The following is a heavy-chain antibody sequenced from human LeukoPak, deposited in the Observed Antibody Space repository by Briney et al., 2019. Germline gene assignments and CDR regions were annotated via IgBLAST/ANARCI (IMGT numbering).Heavy chain of an antibody. J-gene: IGHJ4*02. Sequence: KTSETLSLTCAVYGGSFSGYYWSWIRQPPGKGLEWIGYIYYSGSTNYNPSLKSRVTISVDTSKNQFSLKLSSVTAADTAVYYCARVWDTRWYFDYWGQGTLVTVSS. CDR2: IYYSGST. CDR1: GGSFSGYY. V-gene: IGHV4-59*01. CDR3: ARVWDTRWYFDY. D-gene: IGHD1-26*01.